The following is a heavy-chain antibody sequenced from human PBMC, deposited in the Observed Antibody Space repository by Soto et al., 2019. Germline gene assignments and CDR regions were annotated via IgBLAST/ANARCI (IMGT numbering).Heavy chain of an antibody. V-gene: IGHV3-7*05. J-gene: IGHJ4*02. D-gene: IGHD6-19*01. Sequence: EVHLVESGGDLVQPGGSLRLSCAASGFTFSAYWMQWVRQAPGKGLEWVAIIKQDGSEKYYVDSVTGRFTISRDNAKNPLYLQMSSLRAEDAAMYYCVGSRGWLFDYWGQGTLVTVSS. CDR1: GFTFSAYW. CDR3: VGSRGWLFDY. CDR2: IKQDGSEK.